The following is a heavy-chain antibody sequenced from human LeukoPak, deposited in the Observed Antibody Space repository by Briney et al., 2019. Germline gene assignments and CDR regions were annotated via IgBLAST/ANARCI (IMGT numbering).Heavy chain of an antibody. V-gene: IGHV3-33*01. D-gene: IGHD6-19*01. Sequence: GGSLRLSCAASGFTFSSYGMHWVRQAPGKGLEWVAVISSDGSNVFYADSVKGRFTISRDNSKNTLFLQMYSLRAEDTAIYYCARDHSSLKGVAVAGTFDFWGQGTLVTVSS. CDR1: GFTFSSYG. CDR2: ISSDGSNV. CDR3: ARDHSSLKGVAVAGTFDF. J-gene: IGHJ4*02.